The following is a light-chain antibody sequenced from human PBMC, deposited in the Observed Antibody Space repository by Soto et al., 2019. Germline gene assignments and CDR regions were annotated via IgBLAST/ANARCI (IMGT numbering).Light chain of an antibody. J-gene: IGLJ2*01. CDR1: SSDVGSYDL. CDR2: EVS. CDR3: CSYATTTL. V-gene: IGLV2-23*02. Sequence: QSVLTQPASVSGSPGQSITISCTGTSSDVGSYDLVSWYQQHPGNAPKLMIYEVSKRPSGVSERFSGSKSGNTASLTISGLQADDEADYYCCSYATTTLFGGGTKLTVL.